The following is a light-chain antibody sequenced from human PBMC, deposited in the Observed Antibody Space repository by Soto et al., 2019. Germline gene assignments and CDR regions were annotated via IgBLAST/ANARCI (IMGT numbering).Light chain of an antibody. Sequence: DIQMTQSPSSLSASVGDRVTITCRASQGISTYLVWYQQRQGRAPKLLISDASSLLSGVPSRFSGSGSGTDFTLTISSLPPEDFATYYCQQSYRTPYTFGQGTKLETK. V-gene: IGKV1-39*01. J-gene: IGKJ2*01. CDR3: QQSYRTPYT. CDR2: DAS. CDR1: QGISTY.